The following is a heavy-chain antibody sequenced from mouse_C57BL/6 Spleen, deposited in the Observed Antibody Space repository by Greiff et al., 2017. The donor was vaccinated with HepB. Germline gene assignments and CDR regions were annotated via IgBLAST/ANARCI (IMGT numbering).Heavy chain of an antibody. J-gene: IGHJ4*01. CDR3: ARHDGHYGGYAMDY. CDR1: GFTFSSYT. V-gene: IGHV5-9*01. D-gene: IGHD2-3*01. Sequence: VQRVESGGGLVKPGGSLKLSCAASGFTFSSYTMSWVRQTPEKRLEWVATISGGGGNTYYPDSVKGRFTISRDNAKNTLYLQMSSLRSEDTALYYCARHDGHYGGYAMDYWGQGTSVTVSS. CDR2: ISGGGGNT.